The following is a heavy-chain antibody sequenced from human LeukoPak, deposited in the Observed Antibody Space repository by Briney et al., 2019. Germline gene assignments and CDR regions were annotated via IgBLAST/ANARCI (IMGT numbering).Heavy chain of an antibody. CDR2: INPSGGST. CDR1: GYTFTSYY. V-gene: IGHV1-46*01. D-gene: IGHD3-3*01. J-gene: IGHJ3*02. Sequence: ASVKVSCKASGYTFTSYYMHWVRQAPGQGLEWMGIINPSGGSTSYAQKFQGRVTMTRDMSTSTVYMELSSLRSEDTAVYYCAREAIFGVVNDAFGIWGQGTMVTVSS. CDR3: AREAIFGVVNDAFGI.